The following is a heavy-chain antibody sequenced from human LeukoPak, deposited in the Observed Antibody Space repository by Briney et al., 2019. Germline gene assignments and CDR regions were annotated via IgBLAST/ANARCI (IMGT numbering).Heavy chain of an antibody. CDR1: GYTFSNTW. V-gene: IGHV3-74*01. D-gene: IGHD3-22*01. Sequence: SGGSLRLSCAASGYTFSNTWMHWVRQASGKGLVWVSLIKGDGSSTSYADSVKGRFTISRDNAKNTLYLQMNSLRAEDTAVYYCARDSGYSPDYWGQGTLVTVSS. CDR2: IKGDGSST. J-gene: IGHJ4*02. CDR3: ARDSGYSPDY.